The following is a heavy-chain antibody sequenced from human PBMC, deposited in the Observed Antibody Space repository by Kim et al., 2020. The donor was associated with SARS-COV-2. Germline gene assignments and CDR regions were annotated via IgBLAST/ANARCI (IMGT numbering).Heavy chain of an antibody. CDR3: ARAPRRIIEFFGVVTHVDH. Sequence: SETLSLTCTVSGGSISSGGYYWSWIRQHPGQGLDWIGYIYYSGSTYSNPSLKRRVTISVTTSKNQFTLNLSSVTAADTAVYLCARAPRRIIEFFGVVTHVDHGGQGNLVTVSS. J-gene: IGHJ4*02. V-gene: IGHV4-31*03. D-gene: IGHD3-3*01. CDR2: IYYSGST. CDR1: GGSISSGGYY.